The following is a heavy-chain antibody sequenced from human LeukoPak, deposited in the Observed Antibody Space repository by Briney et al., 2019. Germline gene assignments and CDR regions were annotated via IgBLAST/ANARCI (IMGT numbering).Heavy chain of an antibody. J-gene: IGHJ4*02. CDR1: GFTFSSYA. V-gene: IGHV4-39*07. CDR2: IYYSGST. CDR3: ARVIIAAAGIDY. Sequence: PGGSLRLSCAASGFTFSSYAMSWVRQAPGKGLEWIGSIYYSGSTYYNPSLKSRVTISVDTSKNQFSLKLSSVTAADTAVYYCARVIIAAAGIDYWGQGTLVTVSS. D-gene: IGHD6-13*01.